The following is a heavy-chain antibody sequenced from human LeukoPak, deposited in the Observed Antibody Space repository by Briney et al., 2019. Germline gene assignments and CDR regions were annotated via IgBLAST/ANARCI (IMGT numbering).Heavy chain of an antibody. J-gene: IGHJ6*03. CDR2: IYYSGST. CDR3: ARLRDYYYNYMDV. Sequence: PSETLSLTCTVSGGSISSSSYYWGWIRQPPGKGLEWIGSIYYSGSTYYNPSLKSRVPISVDTSKIQISLKLNSVTAADTAVYYCARLRDYYYNYMDVWGKGTTVTISS. CDR1: GGSISSSSYY. V-gene: IGHV4-39*01.